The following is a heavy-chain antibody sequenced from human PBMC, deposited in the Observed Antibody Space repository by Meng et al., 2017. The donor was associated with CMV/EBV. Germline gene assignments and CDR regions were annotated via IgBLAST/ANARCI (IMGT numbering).Heavy chain of an antibody. J-gene: IGHJ4*02. D-gene: IGHD3-3*01. CDR1: GGSISSSSYY. Sequence: QLQLQESGPGLVKPSETLSRTCTVPGGSISSSSYYWGWIRQPPGKGLEWIGSIYYSGSTYYNPSLKSRVTISVDTSKNQFSLKLSSVTAADTAVYYCARAGVLRFLEWLFEFDYWGQGTLVTVSS. CDR2: IYYSGST. CDR3: ARAGVLRFLEWLFEFDY. V-gene: IGHV4-39*07.